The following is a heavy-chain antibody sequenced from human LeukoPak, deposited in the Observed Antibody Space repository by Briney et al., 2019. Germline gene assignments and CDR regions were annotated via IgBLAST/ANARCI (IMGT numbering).Heavy chain of an antibody. D-gene: IGHD3-9*01. CDR2: LDWNSGTI. CDR1: GFTFDNFA. J-gene: IGHJ4*02. V-gene: IGHV3-9*01. CDR3: AKGGGLYFDWLFDY. Sequence: GGSLRLSCAASGFTFDNFAMYWVRHAPGKGLEWVSGLDWNSGTIRYADSVKGRSTISRENAKKSLYLQMSDLRPEDTAFYYCAKGGGLYFDWLFDYWGQGVLVTVSS.